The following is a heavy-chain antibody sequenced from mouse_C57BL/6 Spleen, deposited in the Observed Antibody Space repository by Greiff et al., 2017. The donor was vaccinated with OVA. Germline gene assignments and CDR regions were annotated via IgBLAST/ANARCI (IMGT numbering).Heavy chain of an antibody. CDR2: INPSSGYT. CDR1: GYTFTSYT. CDR3: ARWSAMDY. J-gene: IGHJ4*01. Sequence: QVQLKESGAELARPGASVKMSCKASGYTFTSYTMHWVKQRPGQGLEWIGYINPSSGYTKYNQKFQDKATLTADKSSSTAYMQLSSLTSEDSAVYYCARWSAMDYWGQGTSVTVSS. V-gene: IGHV1-4*01.